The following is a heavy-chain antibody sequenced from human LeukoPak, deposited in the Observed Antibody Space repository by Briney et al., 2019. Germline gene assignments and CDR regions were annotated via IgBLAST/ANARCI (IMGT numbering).Heavy chain of an antibody. V-gene: IGHV4-59*08. Sequence: SSETLSLTCSVSGGSIGAYYWSWIRQPPGKGLEWIGYVYNSGITDYSPSLESRGTISVDTSKIQFSLKLSSVTAADTAVYYCARLSPVGTGGQWYFDVWGRGALVTVSS. CDR2: VYNSGIT. CDR3: ARLSPVGTGGQWYFDV. J-gene: IGHJ2*01. D-gene: IGHD2-8*02. CDR1: GGSIGAYY.